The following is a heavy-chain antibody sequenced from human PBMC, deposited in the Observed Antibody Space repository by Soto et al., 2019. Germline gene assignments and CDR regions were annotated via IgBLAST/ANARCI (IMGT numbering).Heavy chain of an antibody. CDR1: GDTFSTFA. V-gene: IGHV1-69*13. D-gene: IGHD1-20*01. CDR2: IIPIFGTP. Sequence: SVKVSCKASGDTFSTFAISWVGQAPGQGLEWMGGIIPIFGTPDYAQHFPGRVTISADESTKTAYLELSSLRPEDTAVYYCARSPGITGTRASQYAMDVWGQGTTVTVSS. J-gene: IGHJ6*02. CDR3: ARSPGITGTRASQYAMDV.